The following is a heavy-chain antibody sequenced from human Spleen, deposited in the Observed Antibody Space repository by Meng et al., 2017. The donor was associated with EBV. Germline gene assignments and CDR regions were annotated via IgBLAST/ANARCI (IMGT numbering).Heavy chain of an antibody. CDR2: IDPTSGVT. CDR1: GSLCPGYD. J-gene: IGHJ5*02. V-gene: IGHV1-2*06. Sequence: QVGLVRPGVEVNKPGATVNGSCTTSGSLCPGYDRHCVRQGPGQGLQWWGRIDPTSGVTVYAQKFQGRVTMTRDTSISTGYMELRRLRSDDTAMYYCAKGEASQWETLYTWGQGALVTVSS. CDR3: AKGEASQWETLYT. D-gene: IGHD1-26*01.